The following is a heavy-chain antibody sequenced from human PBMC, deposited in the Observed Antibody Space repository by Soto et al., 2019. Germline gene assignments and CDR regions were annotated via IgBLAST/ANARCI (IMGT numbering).Heavy chain of an antibody. CDR3: ARARGGFKY. CDR2: LNDSGGT. J-gene: IGHJ1*01. Sequence: PSDHLSLTCPVYGGSFSGYYWSWIRQPPGKGLEWLGELNDSGGTNYNASLKSRVSISGDTSKNQFSLKLSLVTAADICVYLCARARGGFKYWGQCPLATVS. CDR1: GGSFSGYY. D-gene: IGHD3-3*01. V-gene: IGHV4-34*01.